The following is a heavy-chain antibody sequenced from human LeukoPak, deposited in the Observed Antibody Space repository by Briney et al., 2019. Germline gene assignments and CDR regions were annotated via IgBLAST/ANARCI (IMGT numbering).Heavy chain of an antibody. J-gene: IGHJ4*02. V-gene: IGHV4-31*03. CDR1: GGSISSGGYY. D-gene: IGHD3-22*01. CDR2: IYYSGST. Sequence: SPTLSLTCTVSGGSISSGGYYWSWIRQHPGKGLEWIRYIYYSGSTYYNPSLMSRVTISVDTSKNQCSLKRSSGTAADTAVYYCARTEYYDSSGYPTRFDYWGQGTLVTVSS. CDR3: ARTEYYDSSGYPTRFDY.